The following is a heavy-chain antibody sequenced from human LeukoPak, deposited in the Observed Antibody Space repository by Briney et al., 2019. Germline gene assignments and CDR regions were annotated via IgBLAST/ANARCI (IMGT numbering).Heavy chain of an antibody. V-gene: IGHV3-48*04. CDR2: ISSSSTSI. CDR1: GFTFSSYS. Sequence: QSGGSLRLSCAASGFTFSSYSMSWVRQAPGKGLEWVSYISSSSTSIYYADSVKGRFTISRDNAKNSLYLQMNSLRAEDTAVYYCTRGVVTAFVIWYDPWGQGTLVTVSS. J-gene: IGHJ5*02. CDR3: TRGVVTAFVIWYDP. D-gene: IGHD2-21*02.